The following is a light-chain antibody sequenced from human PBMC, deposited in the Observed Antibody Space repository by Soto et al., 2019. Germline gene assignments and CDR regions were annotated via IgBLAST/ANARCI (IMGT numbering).Light chain of an antibody. CDR3: QSYDSSLSEGV. CDR2: GNS. V-gene: IGLV1-40*01. CDR1: SSNIGAGYD. J-gene: IGLJ1*01. Sequence: QSVLTQPPSVSGAPGQRVTISCTGSSSNIGAGYDVHWYQQLPGTAPKLLIYGNSNRPSGVPDRFSGSKSGTSASLAITGLQAEDDADYYCQSYDSSLSEGVFGTGTKLTVL.